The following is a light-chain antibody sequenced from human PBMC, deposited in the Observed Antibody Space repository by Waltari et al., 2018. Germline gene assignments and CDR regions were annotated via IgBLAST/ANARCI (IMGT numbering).Light chain of an antibody. Sequence: IKMTQSPSSLSASVGDKVTISCRASQDIGGALAWYQQKPGKAPKLLIYDVSTLQSGVTSRFSGSGSGTDFTLTISNLQPVDFAVYYCQQRNNYPYTFGQGTKLEIK. V-gene: IGKV1D-13*01. CDR2: DVS. J-gene: IGKJ2*01. CDR3: QQRNNYPYT. CDR1: QDIGGA.